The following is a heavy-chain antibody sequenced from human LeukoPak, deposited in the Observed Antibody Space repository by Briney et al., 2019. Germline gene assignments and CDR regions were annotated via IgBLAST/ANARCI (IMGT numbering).Heavy chain of an antibody. CDR2: ISDDGNIR. J-gene: IGHJ4*02. Sequence: PGRSLRLSCAASGLIFSRDGMHWVRQAPGKGLEWVAVISDDGNIRYYADSVKGRFTISRDNSKNTLFLQMNSLRAEDTAVYYCARDIGGLTGYYSWGQGTLVTVSS. CDR3: ARDIGGLTGYYS. V-gene: IGHV3-30*03. CDR1: GLIFSRDG. D-gene: IGHD3-9*01.